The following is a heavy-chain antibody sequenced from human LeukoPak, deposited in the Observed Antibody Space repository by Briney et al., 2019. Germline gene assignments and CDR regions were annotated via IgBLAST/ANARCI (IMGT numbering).Heavy chain of an antibody. CDR1: GFTFSTYN. CDR3: AKNRWGSVATPDS. CDR2: ISSGSTDI. D-gene: IGHD5-12*01. Sequence: GGSLRLSCAASGFTFSTYNMNWVRQAPGKGLEWVSSISSGSTDIYYGDSVKGRFTISRDNAKNSLYLQMNSLAIEDTAIYYCAKNRWGSVATPDSWGQGTVVTVSS. J-gene: IGHJ4*02. V-gene: IGHV3-21*01.